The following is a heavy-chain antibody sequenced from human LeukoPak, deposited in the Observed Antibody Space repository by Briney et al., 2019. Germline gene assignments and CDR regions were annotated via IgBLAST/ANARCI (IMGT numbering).Heavy chain of an antibody. J-gene: IGHJ3*01. CDR2: VYDSGRA. CDR3: ARDKMGENAFDF. CDR1: GGFISRFS. D-gene: IGHD3-16*01. Sequence: PSETLSLTCTVSGGFISRFSWNWIRQPPGQGLQWIGYVYDSGRANYNASLESRVSMSVDASKNQFSLKLSSVTAADTAVYFCARDKMGENAFDFWGPGKMVTVSS. V-gene: IGHV4-59*01.